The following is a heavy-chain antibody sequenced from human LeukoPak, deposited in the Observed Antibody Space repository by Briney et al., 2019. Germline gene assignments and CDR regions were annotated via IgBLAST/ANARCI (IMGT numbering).Heavy chain of an antibody. CDR2: IYYSGST. Sequence: SETLSLTCAIYGGSFSGYYWSWIRQPPGKGLEWIGYIYYSGSTYYNPSLKSRVTISVDTSKNQFSLKLCSVTAADTAVYYCAREWFGEQYFDYWGQGTLVTVSS. CDR3: AREWFGEQYFDY. CDR1: GGSFSGYY. D-gene: IGHD3-10*01. V-gene: IGHV4-34*01. J-gene: IGHJ4*02.